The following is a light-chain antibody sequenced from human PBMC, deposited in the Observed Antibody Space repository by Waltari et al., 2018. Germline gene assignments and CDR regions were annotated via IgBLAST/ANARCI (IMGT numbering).Light chain of an antibody. V-gene: IGLV2-23*02. J-gene: IGLJ2*01. Sequence: QSTLTQPASVSGSLGQSITISCIGTSGDVGNYNLVSWYQQHPGKAPKFMIYGVNKRPSGVSNLFSGSKSGNTASLTISGLQGEDEAIYFCSSYAAYNTVRFGGGTKVTVL. CDR1: SGDVGNYNL. CDR3: SSYAAYNTVR. CDR2: GVN.